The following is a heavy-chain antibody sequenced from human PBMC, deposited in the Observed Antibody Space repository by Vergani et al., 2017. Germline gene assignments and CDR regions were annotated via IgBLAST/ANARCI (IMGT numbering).Heavy chain of an antibody. V-gene: IGHV1-69*04. CDR3: ARPQSRGIVGATDEPDAFDI. Sequence: QVQLVQSGAEVKKPGSSVKVSCKASGGTFSSYAISWVRQAPGQGLEWMGRIIPILGIANYAQKFQGRVTITADKSTSTAYMELSSLRSEDTAVYYCARPQSRGIVGATDEPDAFDIWGQGTMVTVSS. CDR2: IIPILGIA. D-gene: IGHD1-26*01. CDR1: GGTFSSYA. J-gene: IGHJ3*02.